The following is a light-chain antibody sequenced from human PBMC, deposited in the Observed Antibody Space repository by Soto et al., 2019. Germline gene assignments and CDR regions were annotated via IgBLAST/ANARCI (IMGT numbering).Light chain of an antibody. CDR1: SSDVGGYNY. CDR3: CSYTTRNTSQIV. CDR2: DVS. Sequence: QSVLTQPASVSGSPGQSITISCTGTSSDVGGYNYVSWYQHHPGKAPKLMIYDVSNRPSGVSNRFSGSKSGNTASLTISGLQPEDEADYYCCSYTTRNTSQIVFGTGTKVTVL. J-gene: IGLJ1*01. V-gene: IGLV2-14*03.